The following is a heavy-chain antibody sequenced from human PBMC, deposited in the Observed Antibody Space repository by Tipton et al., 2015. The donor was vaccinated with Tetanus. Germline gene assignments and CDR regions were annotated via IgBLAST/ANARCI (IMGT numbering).Heavy chain of an antibody. J-gene: IGHJ4*02. V-gene: IGHV1-46*01. D-gene: IGHD1-26*01. CDR1: GYIFSINY. CDR3: ATIGGAYQRSHDY. CDR2: INPGDGST. Sequence: QVQLVQSGAEVKSPGASVKVSCKTSGYIFSINYIHWVRQAPGHGLEWMGLINPGDGSTAYAQKFQGRVTMTTNTSITTAFMEVASLTYEDTALYYCATIGGAYQRSHDYWGQGTLVTVSS.